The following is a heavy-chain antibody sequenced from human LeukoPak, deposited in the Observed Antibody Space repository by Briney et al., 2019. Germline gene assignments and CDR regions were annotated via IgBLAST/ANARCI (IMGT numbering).Heavy chain of an antibody. CDR3: ARGSYYDFWGGYYPGSHNWFDP. CDR1: GYTFTSYY. V-gene: IGHV1-46*01. D-gene: IGHD3-3*01. J-gene: IGHJ5*02. Sequence: GASVKVSRKASGYTFTSYYVHWVRQAPGQGLEWMGIINPSGGSTSYAQKFQGRVTMTRDTSTSTVYMELSSLRSEDTAVYYCARGSYYDFWGGYYPGSHNWFDPWGQGTLVTVSS. CDR2: INPSGGST.